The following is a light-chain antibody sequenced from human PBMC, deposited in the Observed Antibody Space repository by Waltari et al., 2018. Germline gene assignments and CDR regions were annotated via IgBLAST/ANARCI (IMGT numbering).Light chain of an antibody. V-gene: IGLV2-14*01. CDR3: SSYTSSSPWV. CDR2: DVS. CDR1: SSDVGGYNY. Sequence: QSALTQPASVSGSPGQSITISCTGTSSDVGGYNYVSWYQQHPGKAPKLMIYDVSKPPSGVSNRFSGSKSGNTASLTTSGLQAEDEADYYCSSYTSSSPWVFGGGTKLTVL. J-gene: IGLJ3*02.